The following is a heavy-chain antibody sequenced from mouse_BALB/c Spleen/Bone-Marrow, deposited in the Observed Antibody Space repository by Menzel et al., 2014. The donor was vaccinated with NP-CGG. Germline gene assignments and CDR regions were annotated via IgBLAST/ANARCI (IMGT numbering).Heavy chain of an antibody. CDR3: ARDGNYPWYFDV. V-gene: IGHV3-2*02. D-gene: IGHD2-1*01. CDR1: GYSITSDYA. Sequence: VQLQQSGPGLVKPSQSLSLTCTVTGYSITSDYAWHWIRQFPGNRLEWMGYISYSGSTNHNPSLKSPISITRDTSKSQFFLQLNSVTTEDTATYYCARDGNYPWYFDVWGAGTTVTVSS. J-gene: IGHJ1*01. CDR2: ISYSGST.